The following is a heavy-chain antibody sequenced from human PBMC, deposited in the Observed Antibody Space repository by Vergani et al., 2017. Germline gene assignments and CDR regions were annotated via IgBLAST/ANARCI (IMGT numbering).Heavy chain of an antibody. CDR2: IYPGDSDT. J-gene: IGHJ4*02. D-gene: IGHD2-2*02. CDR1: GYSFTSYW. CDR3: ARVIVVVPAAIWPYYFDY. Sequence: EVQLVQSGAEVKKPGESLKISCKGSGYSFTSYWIGWVRQMPGKGLEWMGIIYPGDSDTRYSPSFQGQFTISADKALGTAYLQWSSLKASDTAMYYCARVIVVVPAAIWPYYFDYWGQGTLVTVSS. V-gene: IGHV5-51*03.